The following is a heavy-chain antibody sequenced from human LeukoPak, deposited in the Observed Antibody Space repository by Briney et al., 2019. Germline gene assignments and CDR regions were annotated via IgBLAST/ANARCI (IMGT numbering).Heavy chain of an antibody. V-gene: IGHV3-64D*09. J-gene: IGHJ4*02. D-gene: IGHD6-19*01. CDR3: VKVRFGGGWYGYYFDY. CDR1: GFAFSTFA. CDR2: IRSNGENT. Sequence: GGPLRLSCSASGFAFSTFAMQCVRQAPGKGLEYGSFIRSNGENTDYADSVKGRFTIFRDNSKNTLYLQMSGLRPEDTAVYYCVKVRFGGGWYGYYFDYWGQGTLVTVSS.